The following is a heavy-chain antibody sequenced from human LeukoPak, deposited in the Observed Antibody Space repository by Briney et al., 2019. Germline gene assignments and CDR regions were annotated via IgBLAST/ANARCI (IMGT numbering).Heavy chain of an antibody. CDR1: GFTFSSRDW. V-gene: IGHV3-7*01. D-gene: IGHD6-19*01. CDR3: ARILDSAWGELGY. CDR2: IKQDGSEK. Sequence: GGSLRLSCVASGFTFSSRDWMTWVRQAPGKGLEWVANIKQDGSEKNYVDSVKGRFTISRDNAKNSVDLQMNSLRAEDTAVYYCARILDSAWGELGYWGQGTLVTVSS. J-gene: IGHJ4*02.